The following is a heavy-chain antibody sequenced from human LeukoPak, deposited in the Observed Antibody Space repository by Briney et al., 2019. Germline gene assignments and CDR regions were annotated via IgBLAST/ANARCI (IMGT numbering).Heavy chain of an antibody. Sequence: GASVKVSCKASGDTFSSYYMHWVRQAPGQGLEWMGIITPSGDSTNYAQKFQGRVTITADKSTSTAYMELSSLRSEDTAVYYCARVRYYGSGSYPYWFDPWGQGTLVTVSS. CDR2: ITPSGDST. CDR1: GDTFSSYY. J-gene: IGHJ5*02. V-gene: IGHV1-46*01. D-gene: IGHD3-10*01. CDR3: ARVRYYGSGSYPYWFDP.